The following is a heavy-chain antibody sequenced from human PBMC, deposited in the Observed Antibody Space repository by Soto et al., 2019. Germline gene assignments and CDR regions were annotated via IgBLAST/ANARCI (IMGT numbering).Heavy chain of an antibody. D-gene: IGHD3-10*01. V-gene: IGHV3-48*03. CDR2: ISSSGSTI. CDR3: ARVYGFYYYYGMDV. CDR1: GFTFSSYE. Sequence: PGGSLRLSCAASGFTFSSYEMNWVRQAPGKGLEWVSYISSSGSTIYYADSVKGRFTISRDNAKNSLYLQMNSLRAEDTAVYYCARVYGFYYYYGMDVWGQGTTVTVSS. J-gene: IGHJ6*02.